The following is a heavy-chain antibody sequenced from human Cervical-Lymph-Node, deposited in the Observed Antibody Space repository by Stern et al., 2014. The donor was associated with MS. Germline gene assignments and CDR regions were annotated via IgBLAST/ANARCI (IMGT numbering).Heavy chain of an antibody. CDR3: ARAGLRPRPWTALDY. J-gene: IGHJ4*02. Sequence: QMQLVQSGAEVKKTGASVKISCKASGYTFTSSYVHWVRQAPGQGLEWLGVINPSGGGTTSAQKLQDRVTMTRDTSTSTVYMDLSSLRPEDTAMYYCARAGLRPRPWTALDYWGQGTPVTVSS. V-gene: IGHV1-46*04. D-gene: IGHD3/OR15-3a*01. CDR1: GYTFTSSY. CDR2: INPSGGGT.